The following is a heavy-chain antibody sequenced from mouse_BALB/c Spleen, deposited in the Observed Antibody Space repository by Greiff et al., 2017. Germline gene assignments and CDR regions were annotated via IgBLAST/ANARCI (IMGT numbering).Heavy chain of an antibody. CDR3: ARRGAYYRYDVLAWFAY. CDR1: GFAFSSYD. Sequence: EVQVVESGGGLVKPGGSLKLSCAASGFAFSSYDMSWVRQTPEKRLEWVAYISSGGGSTYYPDTVKGRFTISRDNAKNTLYLQMSSLKSEDTAMYYCARRGAYYRYDVLAWFAYWGQGTLVTVSA. J-gene: IGHJ3*01. V-gene: IGHV5-12-1*01. D-gene: IGHD2-14*01. CDR2: ISSGGGST.